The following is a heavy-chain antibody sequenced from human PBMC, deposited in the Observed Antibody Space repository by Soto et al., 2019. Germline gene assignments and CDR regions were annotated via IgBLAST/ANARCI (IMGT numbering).Heavy chain of an antibody. CDR1: GYPVTAYY. D-gene: IGHD3-3*01. CDR2: INPATGAA. CDR3: ARGGGVGVAGSAAFDM. V-gene: IGHV1-2*02. Sequence: QLHLVQSGAVVKKPGASVTVSCSASGYPVTAYYMHWVRQAPGRGLEWMGGINPATGAAKYKQTFQGRVTMTRDTSTSTVFLELSGLTSWDTAVFYRARGGGVGVAGSAAFDMWGQGTLVTVSS. J-gene: IGHJ3*02.